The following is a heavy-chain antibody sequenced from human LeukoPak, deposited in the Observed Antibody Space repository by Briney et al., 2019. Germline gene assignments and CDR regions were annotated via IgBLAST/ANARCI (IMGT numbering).Heavy chain of an antibody. V-gene: IGHV3-23*01. D-gene: IGHD3-9*01. CDR2: ISGSGGST. Sequence: GGSLRLSCAASGFTFSSYAMSWVRQAPGKGLEWVSAISGSGGSTYYADSVKGRFTISRDNAKNSLYLQMNSLRAEDTALYYCARGRLVMELNYFDYWGQGTLVTVSS. J-gene: IGHJ4*02. CDR3: ARGRLVMELNYFDY. CDR1: GFTFSSYA.